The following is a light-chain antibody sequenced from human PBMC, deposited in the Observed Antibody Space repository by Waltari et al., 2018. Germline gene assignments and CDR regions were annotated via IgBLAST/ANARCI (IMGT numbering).Light chain of an antibody. CDR3: AAWDDSLSGVV. CDR1: TSNIGNNY. V-gene: IGLV1-47*01. J-gene: IGLJ2*01. CDR2: RNN. Sequence: QSVLTQPPSASGTPGQSIAISCSGSTSNIGNNYVYWYQQFPGTAPKPLIYRNNQQPAGVPDRFSGSQSGPSASLAISGLQSEDEADYYCAAWDDSLSGVVFGGGTKVTVL.